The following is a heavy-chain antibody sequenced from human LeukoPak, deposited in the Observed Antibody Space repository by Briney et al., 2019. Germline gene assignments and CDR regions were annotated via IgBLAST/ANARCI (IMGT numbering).Heavy chain of an antibody. CDR1: GFTFSSYS. V-gene: IGHV3-21*01. J-gene: IGHJ4*02. D-gene: IGHD5-24*01. Sequence: GGSLRLSCAASGFTFSSYSMNWVRQAPGRGLEWVSSISSSSSYIYYADSVKGRFTISRDNAKNSLYLQMNSLRAEDTAMYYCARGGARDGYYFDYWGQGTLVTVSS. CDR3: ARGGARDGYYFDY. CDR2: ISSSSSYI.